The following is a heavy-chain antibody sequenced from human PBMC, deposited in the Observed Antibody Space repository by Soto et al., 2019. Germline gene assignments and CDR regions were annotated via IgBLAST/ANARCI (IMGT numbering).Heavy chain of an antibody. CDR2: ISSSSSYI. CDR3: ARTHSHDGAVAGPFDY. CDR1: GFTFSSYS. D-gene: IGHD6-19*01. J-gene: IGHJ4*02. Sequence: GGSLRLSCAASGFTFSSYSMNWVRQAPGKGLEWVSSISSSSSYIYYADSVKGRFTISRDNAKNSLYLQMNSLRAEDTAVYYCARTHSHDGAVAGPFDYWGQGTLVTVSS. V-gene: IGHV3-21*01.